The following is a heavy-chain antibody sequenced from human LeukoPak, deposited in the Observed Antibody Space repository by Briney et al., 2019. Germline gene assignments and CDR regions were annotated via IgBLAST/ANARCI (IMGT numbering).Heavy chain of an antibody. J-gene: IGHJ6*03. CDR3: ARVRPSHWGDYEPYYYYYMDV. CDR1: GGSISSYY. D-gene: IGHD4-17*01. Sequence: SETLSLTCTVSGGSISSYYWSWLRQPAGKGLEWIGRIYTSGSTNYNPSLKSRVTISVDTSKNQFSLKLSSVTAADTAVYYCARVRPSHWGDYEPYYYYYMDVWGKGTTVTVSS. V-gene: IGHV4-4*07. CDR2: IYTSGST.